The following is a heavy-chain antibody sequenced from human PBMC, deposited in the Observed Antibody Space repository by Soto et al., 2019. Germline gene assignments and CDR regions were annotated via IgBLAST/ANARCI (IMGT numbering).Heavy chain of an antibody. Sequence: PSETLSLTCTVSGGSISGHYWIWIRQSPGKGLEWIGYIFYTGSTNYNPSLRSRVTLSVDTSKNQFSLRLSSVTAADTAVYYCARVGSSGWSPDYWGQGTLVTVSS. V-gene: IGHV4-59*11. J-gene: IGHJ4*02. CDR1: GGSISGHY. D-gene: IGHD6-19*01. CDR3: ARVGSSGWSPDY. CDR2: IFYTGST.